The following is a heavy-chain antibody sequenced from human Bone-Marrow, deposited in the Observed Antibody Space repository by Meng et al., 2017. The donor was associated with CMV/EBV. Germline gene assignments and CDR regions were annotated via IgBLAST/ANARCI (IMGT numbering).Heavy chain of an antibody. CDR2: IISILGIA. D-gene: IGHD3-22*01. CDR1: GGICRSYA. Sequence: CGGICRSYAIRWVRPAPGQGLGGMGGIISILGIANYAQKFQGRVTITADKSTSTAYMELSSLRSEDTAVYYCARDSSPYYYDSSGYYNWGQGTLVTVSS. J-gene: IGHJ4*02. CDR3: ARDSSPYYYDSSGYYN. V-gene: IGHV1-69*10.